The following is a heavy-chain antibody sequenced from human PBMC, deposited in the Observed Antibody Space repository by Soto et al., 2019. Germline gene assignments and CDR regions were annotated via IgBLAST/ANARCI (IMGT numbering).Heavy chain of an antibody. CDR1: GFTFSSYS. CDR2: ISSSSSYI. D-gene: IGHD3-9*01. CDR3: ARDWYYDILTGYYIYFDD. V-gene: IGHV3-21*01. J-gene: IGHJ4*02. Sequence: GGSLRLSCAASGFTFSSYSMNWVRQAPGKGLEWVSSISSSSSYIYYADSVKGRFTISRDNAKNSLYLQMNSLRAEDTAVYYCARDWYYDILTGYYIYFDDWGQGTLVTVSS.